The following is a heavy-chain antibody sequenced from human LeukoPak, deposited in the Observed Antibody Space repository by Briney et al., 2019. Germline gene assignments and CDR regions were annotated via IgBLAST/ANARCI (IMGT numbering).Heavy chain of an antibody. J-gene: IGHJ4*02. Sequence: SETLSLTCTVSGGSISTYYWSWIRQPPGKGLEWIGYIYYSGSTNYNPSLKSRVTISVDTSRNQFSLKLSSVTAADTAVYYCARGPLLDYWGQGTLVTVSS. V-gene: IGHV4-59*08. CDR3: ARGPLLDY. D-gene: IGHD2-15*01. CDR1: GGSISTYY. CDR2: IYYSGST.